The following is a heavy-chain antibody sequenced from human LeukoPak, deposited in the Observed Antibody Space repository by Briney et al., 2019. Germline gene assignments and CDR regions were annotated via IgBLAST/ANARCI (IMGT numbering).Heavy chain of an antibody. D-gene: IGHD3-3*01. Sequence: SETLSLTCTVSGGSISSGDYYWSWIRQPPGKGLEWIGYIHYSGSTYYNPSLKSRVTISVDTSKNQFSLKLSSVTAADTAMYYCARGYSTFEAFWSGYRLDYWGQGTPVTVSS. CDR3: ARGYSTFEAFWSGYRLDY. V-gene: IGHV4-30-4*08. CDR2: IHYSGST. J-gene: IGHJ4*02. CDR1: GGSISSGDYY.